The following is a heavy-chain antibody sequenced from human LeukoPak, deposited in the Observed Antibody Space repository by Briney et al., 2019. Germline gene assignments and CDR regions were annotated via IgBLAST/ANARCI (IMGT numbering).Heavy chain of an antibody. CDR2: ISSVGSTT. D-gene: IGHD2-2*02. Sequence: PGGSLRLSCAASGFTFSSYSMNWVRQAPGQGLEWVSYISSVGSTTYYADSVKGRFTVSRDNAKNSLYLQMNSLRAEDTAVYYCARSGGYTNWYPPPNWFEFWGHGTLVTVSS. V-gene: IGHV3-48*04. J-gene: IGHJ5*01. CDR3: ARSGGYTNWYPPPNWFEF. CDR1: GFTFSSYS.